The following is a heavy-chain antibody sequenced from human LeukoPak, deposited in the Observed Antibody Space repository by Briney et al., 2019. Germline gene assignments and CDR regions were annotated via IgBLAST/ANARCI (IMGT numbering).Heavy chain of an antibody. CDR1: GFSFSSYT. D-gene: IGHD3-10*01. V-gene: IGHV3-30-3*01. CDR3: ARDMYYYGSGRHFQY. J-gene: IGHJ1*01. Sequence: GGSLRLSCAASGFSFSSYTMHWVRQAPGKGLEWVALISYDGSKEYYADSVKGQFTISRDNSKNTLYLQMNSLRSEDTASYYCARDMYYYGSGRHFQYWGQGTLVTVSS. CDR2: ISYDGSKE.